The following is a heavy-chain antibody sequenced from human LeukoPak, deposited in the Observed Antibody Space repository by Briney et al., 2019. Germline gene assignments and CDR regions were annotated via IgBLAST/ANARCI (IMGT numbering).Heavy chain of an antibody. Sequence: PGRSLRLSCAASGFTFSSYGMHWVRQAPGKGLEWVAVIWYDGSNKYYADSVKGRFTISRENSKNTLYLQMNSLRAEDTAVYYCAKDRVVYYYDSSGIDYWGQGTLVTVSS. CDR2: IWYDGSNK. V-gene: IGHV3-33*06. CDR3: AKDRVVYYYDSSGIDY. CDR1: GFTFSSYG. J-gene: IGHJ4*02. D-gene: IGHD3-22*01.